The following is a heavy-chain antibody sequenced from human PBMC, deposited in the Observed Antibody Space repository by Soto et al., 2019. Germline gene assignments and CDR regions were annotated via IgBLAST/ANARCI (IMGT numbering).Heavy chain of an antibody. Sequence: PGGSLRLSCAASGFTFSSYAMSWVRQAPGKGLDWVSGISGSGGSTYYADSVKGRFTISRDNSKNTLYLQMNTLRADDTAVYYCARDWGIDYGGLLDQWGQGTLVTVSS. V-gene: IGHV3-23*01. D-gene: IGHD4-17*01. J-gene: IGHJ4*02. CDR3: ARDWGIDYGGLLDQ. CDR1: GFTFSSYA. CDR2: ISGSGGST.